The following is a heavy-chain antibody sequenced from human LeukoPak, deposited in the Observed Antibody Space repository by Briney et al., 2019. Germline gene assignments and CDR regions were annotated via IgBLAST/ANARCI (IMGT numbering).Heavy chain of an antibody. CDR1: GFTVRSNY. Sequence: GGSLRLSCAASGFTVRSNYMNWVRQAPGKGLVWVSHINSDGSWTSYADSVKGRFTISKDNAKNTVYLQMNSLRAEDTAVYYCVSFYETYWGRGTLVTVSS. J-gene: IGHJ4*02. D-gene: IGHD2-2*01. V-gene: IGHV3-74*01. CDR3: VSFYETY. CDR2: INSDGSWT.